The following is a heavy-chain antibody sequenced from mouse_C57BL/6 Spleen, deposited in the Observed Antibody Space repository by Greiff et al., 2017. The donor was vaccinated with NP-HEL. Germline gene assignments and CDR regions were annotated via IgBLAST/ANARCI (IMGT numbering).Heavy chain of an antibody. Sequence: QVHVKQPGAELVKPGASVKLSCKASGYTFTSYWMHWVKQRPGQGLEWIGMIHPNSGSTNYNEKFKSKATLTVDKSSSTAYMQLSSLTSEDSAVYYCKTGLGPLYFDYWGQGTTLTVSS. CDR2: IHPNSGST. V-gene: IGHV1-64*01. CDR3: KTGLGPLYFDY. D-gene: IGHD4-1*01. J-gene: IGHJ2*01. CDR1: GYTFTSYW.